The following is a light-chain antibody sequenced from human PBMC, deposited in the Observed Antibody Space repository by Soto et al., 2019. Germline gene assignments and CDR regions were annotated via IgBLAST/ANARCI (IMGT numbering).Light chain of an antibody. V-gene: IGLV2-8*01. Sequence: QSALTQPPSASGSPGQSVTISCTGTPSDVGGYNSVSWYQQYPGKAPKLMIYDVSKRPSGVPDRFSGSKSGNTASLTVSGLQAEDEANYYCSSYAGSNVLFGGGTKVTGL. CDR3: SSYAGSNVL. CDR1: PSDVGGYNS. CDR2: DVS. J-gene: IGLJ2*01.